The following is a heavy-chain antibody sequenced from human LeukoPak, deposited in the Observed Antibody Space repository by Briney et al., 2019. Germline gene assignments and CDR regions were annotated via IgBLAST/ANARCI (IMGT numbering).Heavy chain of an antibody. CDR1: GGSISSYY. J-gene: IGHJ3*02. Sequence: SETLSLTSTVSGGSISSYYWSWLRQPAGKGLEWLGRIYTSGRTNYNPSLKSRVTMSVDTSKNQFSLKLSSVTAADTAVYYCAREVNYYDILTGYSSHDAFDIWGQGTMVTVSS. CDR3: AREVNYYDILTGYSSHDAFDI. V-gene: IGHV4-4*07. CDR2: IYTSGRT. D-gene: IGHD3-9*01.